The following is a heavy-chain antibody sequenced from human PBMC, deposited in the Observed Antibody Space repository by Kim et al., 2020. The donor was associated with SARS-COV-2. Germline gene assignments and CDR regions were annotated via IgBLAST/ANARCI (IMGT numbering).Heavy chain of an antibody. J-gene: IGHJ3*02. D-gene: IGHD6-13*01. CDR3: TRVPSYSNSWWDAFDI. CDR2: LRSKSNNYAT. V-gene: IGHV3-73*01. Sequence: GGSLRLSCAASGFTFSGSAMHWVRQASGKGLEWVGRLRSKSNNYATAYAASVKGRFTISRDDSKNTAYLQMNSLKSEDTAVYYCTRVPSYSNSWWDAFDIWGQGTMVTVSS. CDR1: GFTFSGSA.